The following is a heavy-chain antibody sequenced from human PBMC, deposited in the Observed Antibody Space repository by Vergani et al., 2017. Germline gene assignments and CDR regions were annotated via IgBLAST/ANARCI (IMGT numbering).Heavy chain of an antibody. V-gene: IGHV4-34*01. J-gene: IGHJ5*02. CDR1: GGSFSGYY. D-gene: IGHD1-26*01. Sequence: QVQLQQWGAGLLKPSETLSLTCAVYGGSFSGYYWSWIRQPPGKGLEWIGEINHSGSTNYNPSLKSRVTISVDTSKNQFSLKLSSVTAADTYVDGCARRSVGETMNWFDLWGQGTRVSVSA. CDR2: INHSGST. CDR3: ARRSVGETMNWFDL.